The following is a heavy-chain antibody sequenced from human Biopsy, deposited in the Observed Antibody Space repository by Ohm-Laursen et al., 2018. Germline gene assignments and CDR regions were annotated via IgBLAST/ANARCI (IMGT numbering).Heavy chain of an antibody. V-gene: IGHV4-34*01. CDR2: MNHGGST. CDR1: GGSFSGYY. J-gene: IGHJ4*02. D-gene: IGHD1-20*01. CDR3: ARGSNWNDWSFDY. Sequence: SQTLSLTCSVYGGSFSGYYWSWIRQPPGKGLEWIGEMNHGGSTNYNSSLKSRATISVDTSKNQFSLKLNSVTAADTAVYYCARGSNWNDWSFDYWGQGTLVTVSS.